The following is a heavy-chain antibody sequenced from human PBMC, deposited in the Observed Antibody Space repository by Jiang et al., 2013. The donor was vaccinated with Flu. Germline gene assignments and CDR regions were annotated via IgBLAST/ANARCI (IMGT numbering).Heavy chain of an antibody. D-gene: IGHD2-15*01. J-gene: IGHJ6*03. CDR1: GGTFSSHS. Sequence: GAEVKKPGSSVKVSCKASGGTFSSHSISWVRQAPGQGLEWMGRIIPMFEIANYAQKFQGRVTITADQATNTAYLELSSLRSEDTAMYYCAYCSGGVCSARYYYYYMDVWGTGTTVTVSS. CDR3: AYCSGGVCSARYYYYYMDV. CDR2: IIPMFEIA. V-gene: IGHV1-69*02.